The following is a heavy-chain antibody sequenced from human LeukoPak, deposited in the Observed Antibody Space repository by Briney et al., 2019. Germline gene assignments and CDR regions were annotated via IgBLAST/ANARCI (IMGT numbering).Heavy chain of an antibody. J-gene: IGHJ4*02. V-gene: IGHV4-4*02. CDR3: AILSGYSSGWDSPRYDY. CDR2: IYHSGST. CDR1: GGSISSSNW. D-gene: IGHD6-19*01. Sequence: SETLSLTCAVSGGSISSSNWWSWVRQPPGKGLEWIGEIYHSGSTNYNPSLKSRVTISVDKSKNQFSLKLSSVTAADTAVYYCAILSGYSSGWDSPRYDYWGQGTLVTVSS.